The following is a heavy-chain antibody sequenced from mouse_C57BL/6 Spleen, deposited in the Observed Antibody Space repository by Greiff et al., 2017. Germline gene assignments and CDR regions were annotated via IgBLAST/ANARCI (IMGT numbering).Heavy chain of an antibody. CDR1: GYTFTSYW. J-gene: IGHJ2*01. CDR3: ARYDDGYYPYYFDY. CDR2: IHPNSGST. V-gene: IGHV1-64*01. D-gene: IGHD2-3*01. Sequence: QVQLQQPGAELVKPGASVKLSCKASGYTFTSYWMHWVKQRPGQGLEWIGMIHPNSGSTNYNEKLKSKATLTVDKSSSTAYMQLSSLTSEDSAVYYCARYDDGYYPYYFDYWGQGTTLTVSS.